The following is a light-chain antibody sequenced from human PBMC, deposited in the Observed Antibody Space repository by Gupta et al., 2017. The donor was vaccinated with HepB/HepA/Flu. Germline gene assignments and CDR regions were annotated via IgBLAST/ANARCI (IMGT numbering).Light chain of an antibody. J-gene: IGLJ1*01. CDR3: NSRDSSVNHL. V-gene: IGLV3-19*01. CDR1: SLRSYY. Sequence: SSELPQDPAVSVALGQTVRITCQGDSLRSYYASWYQQKPGQAPVLVIYGKNNRPSGIPDRFSGSSSGNTASLTITGAQAEDEADYYCNSRDSSVNHLFGTGTKVTVL. CDR2: GKN.